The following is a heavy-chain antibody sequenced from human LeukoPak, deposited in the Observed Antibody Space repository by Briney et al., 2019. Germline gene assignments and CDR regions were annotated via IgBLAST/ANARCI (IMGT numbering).Heavy chain of an antibody. CDR1: GFTFSSYG. CDR2: ISYDGSNK. CDR3: AKLPGTYESSNY. Sequence: GGSLRLSCAASGFTFSSYGMHGVRQAPGKGLEWVAVISYDGSNKYYADSVKGRFTIPRDNSKNTLYLQMNSLRAEDTAVYYCAKLPGTYESSNYWGQGTLVTVSS. V-gene: IGHV3-30*18. J-gene: IGHJ4*02. D-gene: IGHD3-3*01.